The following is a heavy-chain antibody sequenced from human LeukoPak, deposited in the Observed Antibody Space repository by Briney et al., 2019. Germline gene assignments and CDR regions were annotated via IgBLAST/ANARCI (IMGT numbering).Heavy chain of an antibody. CDR3: ARGEDYYGSGSYYGVDP. CDR1: GYTFTSYG. V-gene: IGHV1-18*01. D-gene: IGHD3-10*01. Sequence: ASVKVSCKASGYTFTSYGISWVRQAPGQGLDWMGWISAYNGNTNYAQKLQGRVTMTTDTSTSTADMELRSLRSDGTAVYYCARGEDYYGSGSYYGVDPWGQGTLVTVSS. J-gene: IGHJ5*02. CDR2: ISAYNGNT.